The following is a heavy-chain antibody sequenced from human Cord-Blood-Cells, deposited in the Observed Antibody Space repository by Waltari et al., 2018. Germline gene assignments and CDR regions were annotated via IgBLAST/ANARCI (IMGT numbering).Heavy chain of an antibody. D-gene: IGHD7-27*01. J-gene: IGHJ4*02. Sequence: EVQLVETGGGLIQPGGSLRLSCAASGFTVSSNYMSWVRQAPGKGLVWVSVIYSGGSTYYADSVKGRFTISRDNSKNTLYLQMNSLRAEDTAVYYCARDELGINGLSYWGQGTLVTVSS. CDR2: IYSGGST. CDR3: ARDELGINGLSY. CDR1: GFTVSSNY. V-gene: IGHV3-53*02.